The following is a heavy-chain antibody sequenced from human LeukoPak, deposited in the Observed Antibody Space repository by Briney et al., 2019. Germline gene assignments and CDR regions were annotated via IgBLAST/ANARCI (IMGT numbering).Heavy chain of an antibody. D-gene: IGHD1-26*01. V-gene: IGHV4-39*07. CDR1: GDSITSGSFY. CDR3: ARGLTGGWAAVFDY. J-gene: IGHJ4*02. Sequence: SETLSLTCTVSGDSITSGSFYWGWVRQSPGKGLEWIGSIHSGGNPYDNPSLRSRVTVSTDTSTNRLSLKLRSVTAVDTAVYFCARGLTGGWAAVFDYWGQGTLVTVSS. CDR2: IHSGGNP.